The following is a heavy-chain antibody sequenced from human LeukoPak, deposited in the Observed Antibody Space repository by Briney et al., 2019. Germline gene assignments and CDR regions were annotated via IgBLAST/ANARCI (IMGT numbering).Heavy chain of an antibody. CDR3: AKDRGRAYCSSTSCLFDY. V-gene: IGHV3-23*01. D-gene: IGHD2-2*01. J-gene: IGHJ4*02. CDR2: ISGSGGST. Sequence: GGSLRLSCVASGVTLSNYAMSWVRQAPGKGLEWVSAISGSGGSTYYADSVKGRFTISRDNSKNTLYLQMNSLRAEDTAVYYCAKDRGRAYCSSTSCLFDYWGQGTLVTVSS. CDR1: GVTLSNYA.